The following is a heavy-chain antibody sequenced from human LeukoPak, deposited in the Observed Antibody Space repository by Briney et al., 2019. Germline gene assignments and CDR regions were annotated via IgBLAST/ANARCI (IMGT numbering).Heavy chain of an antibody. Sequence: SVTVSCKASGCTFTSYAISWVRQAPGQGLEWMGRIIPILGIANYAQKFQGRVTITADKSTSTAYMELSSLRSDDTAVYYSATDPGATSHWGQGTLVTVSS. CDR3: ATDPGATSH. J-gene: IGHJ4*02. D-gene: IGHD1-26*01. CDR1: GCTFTSYA. CDR2: IIPILGIA. V-gene: IGHV1-69*04.